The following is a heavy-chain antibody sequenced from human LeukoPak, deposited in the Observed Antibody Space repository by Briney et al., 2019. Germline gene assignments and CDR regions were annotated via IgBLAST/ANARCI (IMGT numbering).Heavy chain of an antibody. CDR2: IYSSGST. D-gene: IGHD3-16*01. V-gene: IGHV4-4*07. CDR3: ARGRGGFGFDY. J-gene: IGHJ4*02. Sequence: PSETLSLTCTVSGGPISGYYWSWIRQRAGKGLEWIGRIYSSGSTNYKPSLKSRVTMSVDTSKNQFSLKLSSVTAADTALYYCARGRGGFGFDYWGQGTLVTVSS. CDR1: GGPISGYY.